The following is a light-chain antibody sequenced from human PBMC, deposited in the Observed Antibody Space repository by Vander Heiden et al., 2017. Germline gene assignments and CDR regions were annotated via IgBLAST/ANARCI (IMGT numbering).Light chain of an antibody. CDR1: QSISAD. Sequence: EIVLTQSPATLSLSPGEGATLSCRASQSISADLAWYQQKPGQAPRLLIYDASNWATGIPARFSGSGSGTDFTLTISNLEPEDFAVYYCQQRNSWPRTFGQGTKVEI. V-gene: IGKV3-11*01. J-gene: IGKJ2*01. CDR2: DAS. CDR3: QQRNSWPRT.